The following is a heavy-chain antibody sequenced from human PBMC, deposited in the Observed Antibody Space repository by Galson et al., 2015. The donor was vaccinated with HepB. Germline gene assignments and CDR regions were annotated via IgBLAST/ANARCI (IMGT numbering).Heavy chain of an antibody. CDR1: GFTFSSCN. CDR3: ASRSSRTSNFYYGMDV. J-gene: IGHJ6*02. Sequence: SLRLSCAASGFTFSSCNVNWVRQAPGKGLEWVSSISDSSSYIYYADSVKGRFTISRDNAQNSLYLQMNSLRVEDTAVYYCASRSSRTSNFYYGMDVWGQGTTVTVSS. D-gene: IGHD1-14*01. V-gene: IGHV3-21*01. CDR2: ISDSSSYI.